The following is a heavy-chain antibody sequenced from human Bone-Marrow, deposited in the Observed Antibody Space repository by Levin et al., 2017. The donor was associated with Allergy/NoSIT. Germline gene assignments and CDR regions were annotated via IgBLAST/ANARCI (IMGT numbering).Heavy chain of an antibody. V-gene: IGHV3-53*01. CDR3: ARVDSSGWYRLGGGYYFDY. D-gene: IGHD6-19*01. Sequence: GGSLRLSCAASGFTVSSNYMSWVRQAPGKGLEWVSVIYSGGSTYYADSVKGRFTISRDNSKNTLYLQMNSLRAEDTAVYYCARVDSSGWYRLGGGYYFDYWGQGTLVTVSS. CDR1: GFTVSSNY. J-gene: IGHJ4*02. CDR2: IYSGGST.